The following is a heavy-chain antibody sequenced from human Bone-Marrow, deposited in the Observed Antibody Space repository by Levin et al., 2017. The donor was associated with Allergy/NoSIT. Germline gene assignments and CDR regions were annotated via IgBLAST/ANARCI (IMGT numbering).Heavy chain of an antibody. V-gene: IGHV3-15*07. CDR3: ATRYNWDPDS. CDR1: GFTFSNVW. Sequence: GGSLRLSCAASGFTFSNVWMNWVRQAPGKGLEWVGHIKSKRDGGSTAYAVPVQGRFTISRDDSENTLYLQMNSLKTDDTAIYYCATRYNWDPDSWGQGTLVTVSS. CDR2: IKSKRDGGST. J-gene: IGHJ4*02. D-gene: IGHD1-20*01.